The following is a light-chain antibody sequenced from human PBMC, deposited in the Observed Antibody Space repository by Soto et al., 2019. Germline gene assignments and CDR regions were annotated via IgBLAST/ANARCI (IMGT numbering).Light chain of an antibody. J-gene: IGKJ2*01. V-gene: IGKV1-39*01. CDR1: QSISNY. CDR2: AAT. CDR3: QQSYSSLMYT. Sequence: DIQMTRSPSSLSASVGDRVTITCRASQSISNYLNWYQQKPGKAPKLLINAATSLQRGVPSRFSGSGSGTDFTLTISSLQPDDFATYYCQQSYSSLMYTFGQGTKLEIK.